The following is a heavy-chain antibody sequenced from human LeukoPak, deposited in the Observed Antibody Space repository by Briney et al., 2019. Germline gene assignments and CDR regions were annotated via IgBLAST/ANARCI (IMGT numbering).Heavy chain of an antibody. CDR3: VREDRRDGYNFDY. J-gene: IGHJ4*02. CDR2: ISSSGSTI. Sequence: GGSLRLSCAASGFTFSSYEMDWVRQAPGKGLEWVSYISSSGSTIYYADSVKGRFTISRDNAKNSLYLQMNSLRAEDTAVYSCVREDRRDGYNFDYWGQGTLVTVSS. D-gene: IGHD5-24*01. CDR1: GFTFSSYE. V-gene: IGHV3-48*03.